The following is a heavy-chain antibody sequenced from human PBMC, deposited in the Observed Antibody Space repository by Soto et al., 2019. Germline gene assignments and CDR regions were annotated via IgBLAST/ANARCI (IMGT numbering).Heavy chain of an antibody. J-gene: IGHJ4*02. CDR3: AKDLAVAGTFDY. CDR2: ISYDGSNK. V-gene: IGHV3-30*18. D-gene: IGHD6-19*01. CDR1: GFTFSSYG. Sequence: QVQLVESGGGVVQPGRSLRLSCAASGFTFSSYGMHWVRQAPGKGLEWGAVISYDGSNKYYADSVKGRFTISRDNSKNTLYLQMNSLRAEDTAVYYCAKDLAVAGTFDYWGQGTLVTVSS.